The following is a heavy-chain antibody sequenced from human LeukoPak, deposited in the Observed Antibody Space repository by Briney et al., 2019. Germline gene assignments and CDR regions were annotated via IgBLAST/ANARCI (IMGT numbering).Heavy chain of an antibody. Sequence: PGGSLRLSCAASGFTFSSYAMSWVRQAPGKGLEWVANIKQDGSEKYYVDSVKGRFTISRDNAKNSLYLQMNSLRAEDTAVYYCARVYGDYLFDYWGQGTLVTVSS. J-gene: IGHJ4*02. V-gene: IGHV3-7*01. D-gene: IGHD4-17*01. CDR1: GFTFSSYA. CDR3: ARVYGDYLFDY. CDR2: IKQDGSEK.